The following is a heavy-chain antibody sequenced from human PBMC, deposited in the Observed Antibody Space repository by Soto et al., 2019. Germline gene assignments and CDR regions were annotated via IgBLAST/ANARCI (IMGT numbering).Heavy chain of an antibody. CDR2: IYESGNT. CDR1: GASISTGVYS. D-gene: IGHD3-10*01. CDR3: ARVGSADSGSYYILDH. V-gene: IGHV4-30-2*01. Sequence: SETLSLTCTVSGASISTGVYSWTWIRQPPGRGLEWIGYIYESGNTYYNSSLESRVTISLDMSKNQFSLKLSSVTAADTAVYYCARVGSADSGSYYILDHWGQGSLVTSPQ. J-gene: IGHJ4*02.